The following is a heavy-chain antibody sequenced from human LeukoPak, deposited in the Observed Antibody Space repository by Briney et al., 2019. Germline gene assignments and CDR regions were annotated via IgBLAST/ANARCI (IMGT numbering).Heavy chain of an antibody. V-gene: IGHV3-7*03. J-gene: IGHJ4*02. CDR3: ARDFGSDVGVGY. Sequence: PGGSLRLSCAASGFSCSSYWMSWVRQAPGKGLEWVANIKQDGSEKYYVDSVKGRFTISRDNAKNSLYLQMNSLRAEDTAVYYCARDFGSDVGVGYWGQGTLVTVSS. CDR2: IKQDGSEK. CDR1: GFSCSSYW. D-gene: IGHD2-15*01.